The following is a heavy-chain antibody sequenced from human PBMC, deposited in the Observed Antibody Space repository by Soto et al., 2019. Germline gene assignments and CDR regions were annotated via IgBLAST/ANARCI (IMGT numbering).Heavy chain of an antibody. D-gene: IGHD6-19*01. Sequence: SETLSLTCTVSGGSISSGDYYWSWIRQPPGKGLEWIGYIYYSGSTYYNPSLKSRVTISVDTSKNQFSLKLSSVTAADTAVYYCARQPYTVAGTFDYWGQGTLVTVS. CDR2: IYYSGST. V-gene: IGHV4-30-4*01. J-gene: IGHJ4*02. CDR3: ARQPYTVAGTFDY. CDR1: GGSISSGDYY.